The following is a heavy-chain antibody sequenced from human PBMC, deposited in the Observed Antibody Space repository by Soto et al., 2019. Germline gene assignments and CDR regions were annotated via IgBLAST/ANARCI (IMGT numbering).Heavy chain of an antibody. D-gene: IGHD2-2*01. CDR3: ARRSTSGYYYYGMDV. V-gene: IGHV5-51*01. J-gene: IGHJ6*02. CDR2: IYPGDSDT. CDR1: GYSFTSYW. Sequence: CKGSGYSFTSYWIGWVRQMPGKGLEWMGIIYPGDSDTRYSPSFQGQVTISADKSISTAYLQWSSLKASDTAMYYCARRSTSGYYYYGMDVWGQGTTVTVSS.